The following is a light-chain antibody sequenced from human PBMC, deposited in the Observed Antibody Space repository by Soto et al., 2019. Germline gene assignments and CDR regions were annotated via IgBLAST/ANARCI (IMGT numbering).Light chain of an antibody. Sequence: EIVMTQSPATLSVSPGERDTLSCRASQSVSSNLAWYQQKPGQAPRLLIYGASTRATGIPATFSGSGSGTEFTLTISSLQSEDFAVYYCQQYNNWPRTFGQGTKVDIK. CDR1: QSVSSN. CDR2: GAS. J-gene: IGKJ1*01. V-gene: IGKV3-15*01. CDR3: QQYNNWPRT.